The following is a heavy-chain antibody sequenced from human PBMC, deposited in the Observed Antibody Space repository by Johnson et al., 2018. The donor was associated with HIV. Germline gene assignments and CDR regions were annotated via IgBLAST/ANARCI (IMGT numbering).Heavy chain of an antibody. CDR1: GITVSSNY. CDR3: ARDGGIPTGDAFDI. D-gene: IGHD1-26*01. Sequence: MLLVESGGGLVQRGGSLRLSCAASGITVSSNYMSWVRQAPGKGLEWVSVIFSVGGAYYADSVKGRFIISRDNSKNTLYLQMNSLRAEDTAVYYCARDGGIPTGDAFDIWGQGTMVTVSS. V-gene: IGHV3-66*01. CDR2: IFSVGGA. J-gene: IGHJ3*02.